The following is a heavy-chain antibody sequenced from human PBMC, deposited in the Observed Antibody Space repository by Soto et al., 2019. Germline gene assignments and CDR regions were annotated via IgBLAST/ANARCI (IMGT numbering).Heavy chain of an antibody. CDR1: GYTFTGYY. D-gene: IGHD3-22*01. CDR3: ARLSNGCYSMTV. CDR2: INPNSGGT. Sequence: ASVKVSCKASGYTFTGYYMHWVRQAPGQGLEGMGWINPNSGGTNYAQTFQCWVTMTRDTSISTAYMELSRLTSEYMSVYYCARLSNGCYSMTVWARGTTVPASS. V-gene: IGHV1-2*04. J-gene: IGHJ6*04.